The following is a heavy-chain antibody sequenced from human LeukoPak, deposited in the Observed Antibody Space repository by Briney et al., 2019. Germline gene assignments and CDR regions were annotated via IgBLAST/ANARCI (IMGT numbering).Heavy chain of an antibody. CDR1: GFTFSSYA. D-gene: IGHD6-19*01. J-gene: IGHJ4*02. CDR2: ISGSGGST. CDR3: AKSPGGSSGWYFDPHLDY. V-gene: IGHV3-23*01. Sequence: GGSLRLSCAASGFTFSSYAMSWVRQAPGKGLEWVSAISGSGGSTYYADSVKGRFTISRDNSKNTLYLQMNSLRAEDTAVYYCAKSPGGSSGWYFDPHLDYWGQGTLVTVSS.